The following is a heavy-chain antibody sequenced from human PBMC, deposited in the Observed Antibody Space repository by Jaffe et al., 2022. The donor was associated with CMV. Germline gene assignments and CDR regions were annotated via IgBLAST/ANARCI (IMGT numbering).Heavy chain of an antibody. J-gene: IGHJ4*02. V-gene: IGHV3-23*04. Sequence: EVQLVESGGGLVQPGGSLRLSCAASGFTFSSYAMSWVRQAPGKGLEWVSAISGSGGSTYYADSVKGRFTISRDNSKNTLYLQMNSLRAEDTAVYYCAKGCSRVSGGSCYSGYWGQGTLVTVSS. CDR1: GFTFSSYA. D-gene: IGHD2-15*01. CDR3: AKGCSRVSGGSCYSGY. CDR2: ISGSGGST.